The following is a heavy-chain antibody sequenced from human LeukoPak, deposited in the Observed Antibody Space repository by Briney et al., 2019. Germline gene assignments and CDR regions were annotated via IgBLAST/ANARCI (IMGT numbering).Heavy chain of an antibody. J-gene: IGHJ3*02. Sequence: ASVKVSCKASGFTFTSSAVQWVRQARGQRLEWMGWISAYNGNTNYAQTLQGRVTMTTDTSTSTAYMELRSLRSDDTAVYYCARDLYYDFWSGYVHDAFDIWGQGTMVTVSS. CDR3: ARDLYYDFWSGYVHDAFDI. V-gene: IGHV1-18*01. CDR1: GFTFTSSA. D-gene: IGHD3-3*01. CDR2: ISAYNGNT.